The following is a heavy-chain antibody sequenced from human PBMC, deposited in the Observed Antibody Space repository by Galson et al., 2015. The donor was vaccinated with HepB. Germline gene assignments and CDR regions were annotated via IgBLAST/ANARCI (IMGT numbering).Heavy chain of an antibody. Sequence: SVKVSCKASGYTFTSYYMHWVRQAPGQGLEWMGIINPSGGSTSYAQKFQGRVTMTRDTSTSTVYMELSSLRSEDTAVYYCARGFGELLLGYYYYGMDVWGQGTTVTVSS. CDR2: INPSGGST. CDR3: ARGFGELLLGYYYYGMDV. V-gene: IGHV1-46*01. J-gene: IGHJ6*02. CDR1: GYTFTSYY. D-gene: IGHD3-10*01.